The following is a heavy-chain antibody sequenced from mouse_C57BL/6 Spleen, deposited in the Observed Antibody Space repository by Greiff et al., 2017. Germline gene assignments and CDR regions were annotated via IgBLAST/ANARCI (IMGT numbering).Heavy chain of an antibody. Sequence: QVHVKQPGAELVKPGASVKLSCKASGYTFTSYWMHWVKQRPGQGLEWIGYINPSSGYTKSNQKFKDKATLTADKSSSTAYMQLSSLTDEDSAVYYGTRARYDDVFAYWGQGTSVTVSS. J-gene: IGHJ4*01. CDR1: GYTFTSYW. CDR2: INPSSGYT. V-gene: IGHV1-7*01. D-gene: IGHD2-12*01. CDR3: TRARYDDVFAY.